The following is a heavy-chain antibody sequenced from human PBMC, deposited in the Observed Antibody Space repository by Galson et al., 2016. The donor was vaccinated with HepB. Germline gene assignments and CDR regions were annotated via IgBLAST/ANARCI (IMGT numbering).Heavy chain of an antibody. CDR3: TRDHPGVFDADY. D-gene: IGHD3-16*01. V-gene: IGHV3-74*03. CDR2: INTDGRTT. Sequence: SLRLSCAASGFNFGTYWMYWVRQAPGKGLMCVSRINTDGRTTMYADSVKGRFTISRDNAKSTVYLQMNSLRVEDTAVYYCTRDHPGVFDADYWGQGTLVTVSS. J-gene: IGHJ4*02. CDR1: GFNFGTYW.